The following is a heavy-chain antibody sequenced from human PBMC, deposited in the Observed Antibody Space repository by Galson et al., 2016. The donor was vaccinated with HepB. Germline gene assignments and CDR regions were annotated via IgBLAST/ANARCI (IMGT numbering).Heavy chain of an antibody. CDR1: GDSVSSNSAA. Sequence: CAISGDSVSSNSAAWTWIRQSPLRGHEWLGRTYYRSTRYNDYAVSVKSRISIHPDTSKNQFSLQLNSVTPEDTAVYYCARVRCSTFRCQNWFDPWGQGTLVTVSS. V-gene: IGHV6-1*01. CDR3: ARVRCSTFRCQNWFDP. CDR2: TYYRSTRYN. J-gene: IGHJ5*02. D-gene: IGHD2/OR15-2a*01.